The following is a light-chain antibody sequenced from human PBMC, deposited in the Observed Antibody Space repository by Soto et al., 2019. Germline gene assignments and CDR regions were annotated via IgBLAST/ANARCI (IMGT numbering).Light chain of an antibody. Sequence: IALTHAPGTLSLSPRELATISCRAMQSVSSSYLCWYQQQPGQAPRLLIYDASNRATGIPARFSGSGSRTDFTLTISRLEPEDFAVYYCLQRTSWPITFGQGTRLEIK. CDR1: QSVSSSY. CDR2: DAS. V-gene: IGKV3-11*01. J-gene: IGKJ5*01. CDR3: LQRTSWPIT.